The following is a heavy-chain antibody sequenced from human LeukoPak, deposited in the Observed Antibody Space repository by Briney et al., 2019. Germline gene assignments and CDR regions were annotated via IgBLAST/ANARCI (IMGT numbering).Heavy chain of an antibody. Sequence: GGSLRLSCAASGFTFSSYWMSWVRQAPGKGLEWVANIKQDGSEEYYVDSVKGRFAISRDNAKNSLYLQMNSLRAEDTAVYYCARDRWLEPFDYWGQGTLVTVSS. CDR1: GFTFSSYW. D-gene: IGHD1-1*01. CDR2: IKQDGSEE. CDR3: ARDRWLEPFDY. V-gene: IGHV3-7*04. J-gene: IGHJ4*02.